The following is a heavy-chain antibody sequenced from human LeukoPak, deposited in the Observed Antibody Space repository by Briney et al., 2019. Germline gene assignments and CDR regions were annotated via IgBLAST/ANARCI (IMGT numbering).Heavy chain of an antibody. CDR1: GYSISSGYY. D-gene: IGHD2-2*01. J-gene: IGHJ4*02. CDR3: ARDPLPAAIFDY. Sequence: PSETLSLTCTVSGYSISSGYYWGWIRQPPGKGLEWIGSIYYNGSTYYNPSLKSRVTISVDTSRNQFSLKLSSVTAADTAVYYCARDPLPAAIFDYWGQGTLVTVSS. V-gene: IGHV4-38-2*02. CDR2: IYYNGST.